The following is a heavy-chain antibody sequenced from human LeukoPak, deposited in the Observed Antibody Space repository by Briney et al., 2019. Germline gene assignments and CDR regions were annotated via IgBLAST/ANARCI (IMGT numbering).Heavy chain of an antibody. Sequence: GGSLRLSCAASGFTVSSSSMTWVRLGPGKGLEWVSVISSDGNTYYAASVKGRFTISRDNSRNTLSLQMHGLRADDTAVYYCARGQEQFSSPWQWGPRRKNFYYYGIDVWGQGTTVTVSS. CDR3: ARGQEQFSSPWQWGPRRKNFYYYGIDV. J-gene: IGHJ6*02. D-gene: IGHD6-19*01. CDR2: ISSDGNT. CDR1: GFTVSSSS. V-gene: IGHV3-66*01.